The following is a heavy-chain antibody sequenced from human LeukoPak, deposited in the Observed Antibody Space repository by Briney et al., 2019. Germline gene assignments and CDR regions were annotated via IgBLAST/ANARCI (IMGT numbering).Heavy chain of an antibody. Sequence: LTGGSLRLSCAASGFTFNSYLMVWFRQAPGKGLVWVSSINPDGSWTLHADSVKGRFAISRDYARNTLYLQMNSLGVEDTAMYYCARYEQRPGVTASDPWSQGTLVTVSS. CDR3: ARYEQRPGVTASDP. V-gene: IGHV3-74*01. CDR1: GFTFNSYL. J-gene: IGHJ5*02. D-gene: IGHD2-21*02. CDR2: INPDGSWT.